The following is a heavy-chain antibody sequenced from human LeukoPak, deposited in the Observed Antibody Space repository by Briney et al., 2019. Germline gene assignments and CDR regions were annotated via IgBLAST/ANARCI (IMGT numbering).Heavy chain of an antibody. J-gene: IGHJ4*02. V-gene: IGHV1-2*04. Sequence: GASVKVSCKASGYTFTGYYMHWVRQAPGQGLEWMGWINPNSGGTNYAQKFQGWVTMTRDTSISTAYMELSRLRSDDTAVYYCARSGIAAAGTSIAVAGFDYWGQGTLVTVSS. CDR2: INPNSGGT. CDR3: ARSGIAAAGTSIAVAGFDY. D-gene: IGHD6-13*01. CDR1: GYTFTGYY.